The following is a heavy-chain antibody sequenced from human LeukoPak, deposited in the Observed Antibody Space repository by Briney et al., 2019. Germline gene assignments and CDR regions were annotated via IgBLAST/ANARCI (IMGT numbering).Heavy chain of an antibody. CDR1: GFTFSSYG. D-gene: IGHD6-13*01. CDR3: ARAGFRSSWYIDFDY. Sequence: GGSLRLSCAASGFTFSSYGMHWVRQAPGKGLEWVAVISYDGSNKYYADSVKGRFTISRDNSKNTLYLQMNSLRAEDTAVYYCARAGFRSSWYIDFDYWGQGTLVTVSS. CDR2: ISYDGSNK. J-gene: IGHJ4*02. V-gene: IGHV3-30*03.